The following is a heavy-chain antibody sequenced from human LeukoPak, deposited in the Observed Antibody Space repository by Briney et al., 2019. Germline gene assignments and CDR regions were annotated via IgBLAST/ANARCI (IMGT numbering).Heavy chain of an antibody. CDR1: GLTFSAYW. Sequence: GGSLRLSCVASGLTFSAYWMSWVRQAPGKGLEWVSNIKHDGSAKYYVDSVKGRFTISRDNARNSLYLQMNSLRAEDTAVYYCSISGSYTWGSAYWGQGTLVTVSS. D-gene: IGHD3-10*01. V-gene: IGHV3-7*02. CDR2: IKHDGSAK. CDR3: SISGSYTWGSAY. J-gene: IGHJ4*02.